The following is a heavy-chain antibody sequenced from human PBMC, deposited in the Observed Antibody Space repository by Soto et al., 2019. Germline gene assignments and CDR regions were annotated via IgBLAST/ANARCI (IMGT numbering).Heavy chain of an antibody. J-gene: IGHJ4*02. CDR2: IAPHSGRT. D-gene: IGHD3-10*01. CDR3: ARAATGSYHSAY. CDR1: GYAFTSYG. Sequence: QVQLVQSGPEVKNPGASVRVSCVASGYAFTSYGVNWVRQAPGQGLKWMGWIAPHSGRTTYLPKFQGRVTMTADVSTNTAYIELRSLKSDDTGIYFCARAATGSYHSAYWGQGTVVTVSS. V-gene: IGHV1-18*04.